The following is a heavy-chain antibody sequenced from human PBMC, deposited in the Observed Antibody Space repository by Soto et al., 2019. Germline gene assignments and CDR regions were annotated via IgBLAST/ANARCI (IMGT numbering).Heavy chain of an antibody. CDR2: ISSSSSYT. CDR1: GFTFSDYY. V-gene: IGHV3-11*05. D-gene: IGHD6-13*01. CDR3: ARVIATAGGRRYFDL. J-gene: IGHJ2*01. Sequence: QVQLVESGGGLVKPGGSLRLSCAASGFTFSDYYMSWIRQAPGKGLEWVTYISSSSSYTNYADSVKGRFTISRDNAKNSLHLQMNSLRAEDTAVYYCARVIATAGGRRYFDLWGRGTLVTVSS.